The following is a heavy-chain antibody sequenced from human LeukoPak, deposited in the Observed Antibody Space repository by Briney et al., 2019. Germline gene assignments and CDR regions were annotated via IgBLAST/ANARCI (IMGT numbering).Heavy chain of an antibody. CDR2: IWYDGSNK. CDR1: GFTFSTYV. D-gene: IGHD2-15*01. Sequence: GRSLRLSCAASGFTFSTYVMHWVRQAPGKGLEWVAVIWYDGSNKYYADSVKGRFTISRDNSKNTLCLQMNSLRAEDTAVYYCARGDCSGGSCYSSFDYWGQGTLVTVSS. J-gene: IGHJ4*02. V-gene: IGHV3-33*01. CDR3: ARGDCSGGSCYSSFDY.